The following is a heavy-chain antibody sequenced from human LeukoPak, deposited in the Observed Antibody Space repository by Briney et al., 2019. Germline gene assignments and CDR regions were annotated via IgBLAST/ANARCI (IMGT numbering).Heavy chain of an antibody. CDR3: ARYLAAGYFDL. CDR1: GWSFSGYY. D-gene: IGHD6-25*01. Sequence: PSETLSLTCAVYGWSFSGYYWSWIRQPPGKGLEWIGKINHSGSTNYNPSLKSRVTISVDTSKNQFSLKLSSVTAADTAVYYCARYLAAGYFDLWGRGTLVTVSS. V-gene: IGHV4-34*01. J-gene: IGHJ2*01. CDR2: INHSGST.